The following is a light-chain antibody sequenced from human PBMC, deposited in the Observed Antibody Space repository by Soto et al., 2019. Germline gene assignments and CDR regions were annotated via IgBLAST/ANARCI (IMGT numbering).Light chain of an antibody. V-gene: IGKV3-15*01. CDR1: QSVSIN. J-gene: IGKJ1*01. Sequence: EIVVPQYPATLSVTPGERATLSCRARQSVSINLAWYQQKPGQAPRLLINGASTRAIGIPAGFSGSGSGTEFSLTISSLPSEDFAVYYCKQYSDWPPTFGQGALVDMK. CDR3: KQYSDWPPT. CDR2: GAS.